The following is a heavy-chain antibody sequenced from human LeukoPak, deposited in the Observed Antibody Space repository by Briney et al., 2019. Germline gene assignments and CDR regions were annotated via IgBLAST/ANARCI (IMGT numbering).Heavy chain of an antibody. V-gene: IGHV3-74*01. D-gene: IGHD6-13*01. CDR3: ARVSLQLVRAFDI. Sequence: GGSLRLSCAASGFTFSSYWMHWVRRAPGKGLVWVSRINSDGSSTSYADSVKGRFTISRDNAKNTLYLQMNSLRAEDTAVYYCARVSLQLVRAFDIWGQGTMVTVSS. CDR2: INSDGSST. J-gene: IGHJ3*02. CDR1: GFTFSSYW.